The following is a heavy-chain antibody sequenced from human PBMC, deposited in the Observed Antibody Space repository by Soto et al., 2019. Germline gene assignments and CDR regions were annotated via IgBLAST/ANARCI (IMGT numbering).Heavy chain of an antibody. CDR1: GDSISSSSYY. Sequence: QLQLQESGPGLVKPSETLSLTCTVSGDSISSSSYYWGWIRQPPGKGLEWIGIIYYSGSTYYNPSLKSRVTISVDTSKNQFSLILSSVTAADTAVYYCARRMSKKNWFDPWGQGTLVTVSS. V-gene: IGHV4-39*01. CDR2: IYYSGST. D-gene: IGHD2-15*01. J-gene: IGHJ5*02. CDR3: ARRMSKKNWFDP.